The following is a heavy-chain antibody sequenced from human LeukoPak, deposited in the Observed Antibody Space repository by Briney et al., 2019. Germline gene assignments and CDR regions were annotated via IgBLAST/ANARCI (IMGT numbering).Heavy chain of an antibody. V-gene: IGHV3-23*01. Sequence: GGSLRLSCVASGFTFSSYAMSWVRQAPGKGLEWVSAISGSGGSTYYADSVKGRFTISRDNAKNSLYLQMNSLRAEDTAVYYCARAASFSYGMDVWGQGTTVTVSS. J-gene: IGHJ6*02. CDR3: ARAASFSYGMDV. CDR2: ISGSGGST. CDR1: GFTFSSYA. D-gene: IGHD6-6*01.